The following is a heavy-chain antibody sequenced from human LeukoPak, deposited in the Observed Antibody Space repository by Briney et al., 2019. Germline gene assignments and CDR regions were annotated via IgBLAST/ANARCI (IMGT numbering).Heavy chain of an antibody. CDR3: ARRAYYDSSGFDC. CDR1: GGSFSGYY. D-gene: IGHD3-22*01. V-gene: IGHV4-34*01. Sequence: PSETLSLTCAVYGGSFSGYYWSWIRQPPGKWLEWIGSIYYSGSTYYNPSLKSRVTISVDTSKNQFSLKLSSVTAADMAVYYCARRAYYDSSGFDCWGQGTLVTVSS. J-gene: IGHJ4*02. CDR2: IYYSGST.